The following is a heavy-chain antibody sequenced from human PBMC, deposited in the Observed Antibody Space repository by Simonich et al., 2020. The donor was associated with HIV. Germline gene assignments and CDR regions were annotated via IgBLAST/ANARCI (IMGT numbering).Heavy chain of an antibody. J-gene: IGHJ6*03. V-gene: IGHV1-69*06. CDR3: ARDSSVSRVEGYYYYMDV. D-gene: IGHD6-6*01. CDR1: GGTFTSYA. Sequence: QVQLVQSGPEVKKPGSSVRVSCKASGGTFTSYALSWVRQAPGQGLGWMGGVPPIRGRKNSARKCQGRVRITADKSTSTAYMELSSLRSEDTAVDFCARDSSVSRVEGYYYYMDVWGKGTTVTVSS. CDR2: VPPIRGRK.